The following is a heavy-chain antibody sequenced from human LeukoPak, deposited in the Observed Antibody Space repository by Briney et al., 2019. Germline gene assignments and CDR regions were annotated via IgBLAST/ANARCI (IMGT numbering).Heavy chain of an antibody. CDR1: GFAFSTFT. CDR3: VRDQFFSFDY. Sequence: GGSLRLSCAASGFAFSTFTMNWVRQAPGKGLEWVSYISGTSSLIYYADSVKGRFTISRDNAKNSLYLQMNSLRDEDTAVYYCVRDQFFSFDYWGQGTLVTVSS. CDR2: ISGTSSLI. J-gene: IGHJ4*02. D-gene: IGHD3-3*01. V-gene: IGHV3-48*02.